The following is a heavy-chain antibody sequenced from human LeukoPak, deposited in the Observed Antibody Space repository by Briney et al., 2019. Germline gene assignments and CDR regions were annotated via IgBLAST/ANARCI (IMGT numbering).Heavy chain of an antibody. V-gene: IGHV4-59*10. CDR1: GGSFSGYY. CDR2: IYTSGST. Sequence: PSETLSLTCAVYGGSFSGYYWSWIRQPPGKGLEWIGRIYTSGSTNYNPSLKSRVTISVDTSKNQFSLKLSSVTAADTAVYYCAREDYYGSGSHMDVWGKGTTVTVSS. J-gene: IGHJ6*03. CDR3: AREDYYGSGSHMDV. D-gene: IGHD3-10*01.